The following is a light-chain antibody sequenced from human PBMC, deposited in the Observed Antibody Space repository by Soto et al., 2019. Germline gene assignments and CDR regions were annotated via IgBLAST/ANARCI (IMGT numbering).Light chain of an antibody. J-gene: IGLJ1*01. V-gene: IGLV2-8*01. CDR2: EVT. CDR1: SSDVGGYNY. CDR3: ISYAGTNNFV. Sequence: QSALTQPPSASGSPGQSVTISCTGTSSDVGGYNYVSWYQQHPGTAPKLMIYEVTKRPSGVPDRFSGSKSGNTASLTVSGLQAEDEADYYCISYAGTNNFVFGHGTKVTV.